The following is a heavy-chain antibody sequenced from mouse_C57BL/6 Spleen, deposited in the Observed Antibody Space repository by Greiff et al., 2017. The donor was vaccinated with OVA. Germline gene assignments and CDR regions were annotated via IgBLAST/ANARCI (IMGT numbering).Heavy chain of an antibody. V-gene: IGHV1-61*01. D-gene: IGHD1-1*01. Sequence: VQLQQSGAELVRPGSSVKLSCKASGYTFTSYWMDWVKQRPGQGLEWIGNIYPSDSETHYNQKFKDKATLTVDKSSSTAYMQLSSLTSEDSAVYYCARDYGSSFLDYWGKGTTLTVSS. CDR2: IYPSDSET. CDR1: GYTFTSYW. CDR3: ARDYGSSFLDY. J-gene: IGHJ2*01.